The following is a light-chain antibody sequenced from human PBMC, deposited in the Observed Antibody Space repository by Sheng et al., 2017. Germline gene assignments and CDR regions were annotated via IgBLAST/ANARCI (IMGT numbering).Light chain of an antibody. J-gene: IGLJ2*01. CDR3: QAWDSTTVL. CDR2: EDS. CDR1: KLGEKY. V-gene: IGLV3-1*01. Sequence: SYELTQPPSVSVSPGQTASITCSGDKLGEKYVFWYQQKPGQSPVVVMYEDSKRPSGIPERFFGSNSGDTATLTISGTQAMDEGDFYCQAWDSTTVLFGGGTKLTVL.